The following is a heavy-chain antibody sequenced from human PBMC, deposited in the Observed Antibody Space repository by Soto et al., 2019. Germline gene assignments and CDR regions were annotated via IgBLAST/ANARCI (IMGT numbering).Heavy chain of an antibody. V-gene: IGHV1-69*12. CDR3: ARRSIAARGGWFDP. Sequence: QVQLVQSGAEVKKPGSSVKVSCKASGGTFSSYAISWVRQAPGQGLEWMGGIIPIFGTANYAQKFQGRVTITADESTSTDYMELSSLRSEDTAVYYCARRSIAARGGWFDPWGQGTLVTVSS. CDR2: IIPIFGTA. J-gene: IGHJ5*02. D-gene: IGHD6-6*01. CDR1: GGTFSSYA.